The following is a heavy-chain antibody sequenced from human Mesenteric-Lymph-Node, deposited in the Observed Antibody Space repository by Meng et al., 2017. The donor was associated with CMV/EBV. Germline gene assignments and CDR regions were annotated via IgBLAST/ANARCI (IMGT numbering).Heavy chain of an antibody. D-gene: IGHD6-19*01. CDR1: GFTFSSFA. Sequence: GGSLRLSCAASGFTFSSFAMSWVRQAPGKGLEWVANIKEDGSDKKYVDSVKGRFTISRDNAKNSLDLQMNSLRAEDTAVYYCASSSGWSRFNYWGQGTLVTVSS. J-gene: IGHJ4*02. V-gene: IGHV3-7*01. CDR2: IKEDGSDK. CDR3: ASSSGWSRFNY.